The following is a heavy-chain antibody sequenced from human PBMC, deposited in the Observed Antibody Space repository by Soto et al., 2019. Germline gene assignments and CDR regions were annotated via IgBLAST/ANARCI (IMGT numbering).Heavy chain of an antibody. CDR3: ARGTRGLLTVMITFGGVPVEDYYFDY. V-gene: IGHV1-18*01. CDR1: GYTFTSYG. J-gene: IGHJ4*02. D-gene: IGHD3-16*01. CDR2: ISAYNGNT. Sequence: ASVKVSCKASGYTFTSYGISWVRQAPGQGLEWMGWISAYNGNTNYAQKLQGRVTMTTDTSTSTAYMELRSLRSDDTAVYYCARGTRGLLTVMITFGGVPVEDYYFDYWGQGTLVTVSS.